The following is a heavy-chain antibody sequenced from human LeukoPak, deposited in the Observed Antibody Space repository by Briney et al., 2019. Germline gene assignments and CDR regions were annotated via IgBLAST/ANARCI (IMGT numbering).Heavy chain of an antibody. CDR2: ISAYNGNI. Sequence: ASVKVSCKASGYTFTSYGISWVRQAPGQGLEWMGWISAYNGNINYAQKLQGRVTMTTDTSTSTAYMELSSLRSEDTAVYYCARVSAEESLGIHDYWGQETLVTVSS. J-gene: IGHJ4*02. CDR1: GYTFTSYG. V-gene: IGHV1-18*01. CDR3: ARVSAEESLGIHDY. D-gene: IGHD7-27*01.